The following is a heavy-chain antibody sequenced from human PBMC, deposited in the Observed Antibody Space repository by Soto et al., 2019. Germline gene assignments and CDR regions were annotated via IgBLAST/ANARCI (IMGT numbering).Heavy chain of an antibody. CDR2: INPASGST. D-gene: IGHD6-13*01. CDR3: ARDLAACDR. CDR1: GYTFTHYY. Sequence: QVQLVQSGAEVRKPGSSVKVSCRTSGYTFTHYYVHWVRQAPGQGLEWLGIINPASGSTNYANECQGRVTLTMDTSTTTDYMELSGLRAEDTAIFYCARDLAACDRWGQGTLVTVSS. J-gene: IGHJ5*02. V-gene: IGHV1-46*01.